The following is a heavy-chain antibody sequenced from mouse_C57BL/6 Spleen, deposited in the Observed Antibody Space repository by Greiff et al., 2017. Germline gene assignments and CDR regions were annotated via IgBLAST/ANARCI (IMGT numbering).Heavy chain of an antibody. CDR2: IRNKANGYTT. D-gene: IGHD2-3*01. CDR3: ARYRAYDGYRYYAMDY. Sequence: EVHLVESGGGLVQPGGSLSLSCAASGFTFTDYYMSWVRQPPGKALEWLGFIRNKANGYTTEYSASVKGRFTISRDNSQSILYLQMNALRAEDSATYYCARYRAYDGYRYYAMDYWGQGTSVTVSS. CDR1: GFTFTDYY. J-gene: IGHJ4*01. V-gene: IGHV7-3*01.